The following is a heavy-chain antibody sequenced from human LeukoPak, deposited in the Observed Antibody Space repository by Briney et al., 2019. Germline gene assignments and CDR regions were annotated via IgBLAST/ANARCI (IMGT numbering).Heavy chain of an antibody. Sequence: SQTLSLTCAVSGGSISSGGYSWSWTRQPPGKGLEWIGYIYHSGSTYYNPSLKSRVTISVDRSKNQFSLKLSSVTAADTAVYYCAAPVETRDAFDIWGQGTMVTVSS. CDR3: AAPVETRDAFDI. D-gene: IGHD4-23*01. V-gene: IGHV4-30-2*01. J-gene: IGHJ3*02. CDR1: GGSISSGGYS. CDR2: IYHSGST.